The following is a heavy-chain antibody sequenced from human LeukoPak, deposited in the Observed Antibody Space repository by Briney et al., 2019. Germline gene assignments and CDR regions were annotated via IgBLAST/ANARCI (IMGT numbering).Heavy chain of an antibody. V-gene: IGHV1-18*01. CDR1: GYTFTSYG. J-gene: IGHJ4*02. CDR3: ARVPRDYYDSSGYPYY. Sequence: ASVKVSCKASGYTFTSYGISWVRQAPGQGLEWMGWISAYNGNTNYAQKLQGRVTMTTDTSTSTAYMELRSLRSNDTAVYYCARVPRDYYDSSGYPYYWGQGTLVTVSS. D-gene: IGHD3-22*01. CDR2: ISAYNGNT.